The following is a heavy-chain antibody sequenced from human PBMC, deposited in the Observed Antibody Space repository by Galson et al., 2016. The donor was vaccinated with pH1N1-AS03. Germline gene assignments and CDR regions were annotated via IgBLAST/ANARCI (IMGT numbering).Heavy chain of an antibody. D-gene: IGHD2-8*01. CDR3: TRDVALVSPGGMAY. J-gene: IGHJ4*02. Sequence: SLRLSCAASGFTFSSYWLTWVRQAPGKGLEWVANIKGDGSEKYYADSVKGRFTIPRDNARNSLYLQMNSLRAEDTAVYYCTRDVALVSPGGMAYWGQGTPVIVSS. V-gene: IGHV3-7*03. CDR2: IKGDGSEK. CDR1: GFTFSSYW.